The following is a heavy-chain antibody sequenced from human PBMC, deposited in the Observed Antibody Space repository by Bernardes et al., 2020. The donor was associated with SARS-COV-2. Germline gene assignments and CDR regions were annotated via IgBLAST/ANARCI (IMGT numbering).Heavy chain of an antibody. J-gene: IGHJ5*02. V-gene: IGHV4-30-4*01. CDR3: ARGIWASGTYMRSDWFDP. Sequence: SKTLSGTYAVSGDAGSNGDYFVSWIRQAPGQGLEWIGYIYFTGTTYYSPSLKSRVSISVDTSKNQVSLTLTSMTAADTAMYYCARGIWASGTYMRSDWFDPWGQGTLVTVTS. D-gene: IGHD3-10*01. CDR2: IYFTGTT. CDR1: GDAGSNGDYF.